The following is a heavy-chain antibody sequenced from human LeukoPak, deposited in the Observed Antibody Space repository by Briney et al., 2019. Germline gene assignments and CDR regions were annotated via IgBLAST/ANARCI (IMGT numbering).Heavy chain of an antibody. CDR2: GRSDGTKI. CDR1: GFTFSVFG. J-gene: IGHJ4*02. Sequence: PGVSLRLSCSASGFTFSVFGMHWGRHGPGQGLVWGAFGRSDGTKINYADAVKSRFTIIRDNSKNTVYLQMNRSTAEDTAMYYCAKDEKRWLQGDGVDYWGQGTLVTVSS. CDR3: AKDEKRWLQGDGVDY. V-gene: IGHV3-30*02. D-gene: IGHD5-24*01.